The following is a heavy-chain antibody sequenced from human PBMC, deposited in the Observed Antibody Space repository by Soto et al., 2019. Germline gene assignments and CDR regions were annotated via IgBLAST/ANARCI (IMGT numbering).Heavy chain of an antibody. J-gene: IGHJ4*02. D-gene: IGHD1-7*01. V-gene: IGHV3-33*01. Sequence: QVKLVESGGGVVQPGTSLRLSCAASGFTISTHGMHWVRQAPGKGLEWVANIWYDGSNRFYADSVKGRFTISKDNSKHTLYLQMSSLRAEDTAVYYCAAATTWNFHFHYWGQGTQVTVSS. CDR2: IWYDGSNR. CDR3: AAATTWNFHFHY. CDR1: GFTISTHG.